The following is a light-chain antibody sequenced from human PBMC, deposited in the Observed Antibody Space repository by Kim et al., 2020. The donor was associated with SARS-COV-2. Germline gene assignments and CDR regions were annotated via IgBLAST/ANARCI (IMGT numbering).Light chain of an antibody. CDR1: QSVSSN. CDR2: GAS. CDR3: QQYNNWPPAIT. J-gene: IGKJ5*01. V-gene: IGKV3-15*01. Sequence: PGERATLSCRASQSVSSNLAWYQQKPGQAPRLLIYGASTRATGIPARFSGSGSGTEFTLTISSLQSEDFAVYYCQQYNNWPPAITFGQGTRLEIK.